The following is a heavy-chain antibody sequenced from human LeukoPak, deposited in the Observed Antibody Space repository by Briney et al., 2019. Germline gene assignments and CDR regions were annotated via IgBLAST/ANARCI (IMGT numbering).Heavy chain of an antibody. CDR3: AKSSAAVDSPVDY. D-gene: IGHD6-13*01. CDR1: GFTFSSYS. Sequence: GGSLRLSCAASGFTFSSYSMNWVRQAPGKGLEWVSAISGSGGSTYYADSVKGRFTISRDNSKNTLYLQMNSLRAEDTAVYYCAKSSAAVDSPVDYWGQGTLVTVSS. CDR2: ISGSGGST. V-gene: IGHV3-23*01. J-gene: IGHJ4*02.